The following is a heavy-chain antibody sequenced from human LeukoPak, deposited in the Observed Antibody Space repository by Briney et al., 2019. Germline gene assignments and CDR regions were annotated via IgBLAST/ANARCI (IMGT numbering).Heavy chain of an antibody. V-gene: IGHV3-23*01. CDR1: GFTFSSYA. J-gene: IGHJ3*02. D-gene: IGHD5-18*01. CDR2: ISGSGGST. CDR3: AKSSRGYSYGISDAFDI. Sequence: GGSLRLSCAASGFTFSSYAMSWVRQAPGKGLEWVSAISGSGGSTYYADSVKGRVTISRDNSKNTLYLQMNSLRAEDTAVYYCAKSSRGYSYGISDAFDIWGQGTMVTVSS.